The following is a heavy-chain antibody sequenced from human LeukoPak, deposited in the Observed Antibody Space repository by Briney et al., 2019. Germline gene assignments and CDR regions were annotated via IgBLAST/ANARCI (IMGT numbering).Heavy chain of an antibody. V-gene: IGHV4-34*01. Sequence: PSETLSLTCAVYGGSFRGYYWSWIRQPPGKGLEWIGEINHSGSTNYNPSLKSRVTISVDTSKNQFSLKLSSVTAADTAVYYCARGRRITMVRGVIIFDYWGQGTLVTVSS. D-gene: IGHD3-10*01. CDR1: GGSFRGYY. CDR2: INHSGST. CDR3: ARGRRITMVRGVIIFDY. J-gene: IGHJ4*02.